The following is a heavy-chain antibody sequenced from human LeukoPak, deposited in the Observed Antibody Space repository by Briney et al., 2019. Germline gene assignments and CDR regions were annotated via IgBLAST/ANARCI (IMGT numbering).Heavy chain of an antibody. Sequence: SVKVSCKASGGTFSSYATSWVRQAPGQGLEWMGGIIPIFGTTNYAQNFQGRVTITVDESTSTAYMELSSLRSEDTAVYYCAGAVAGANYYFDYWGQGTLVTVSS. D-gene: IGHD6-19*01. CDR2: IIPIFGTT. CDR1: GGTFSSYA. CDR3: AGAVAGANYYFDY. J-gene: IGHJ4*02. V-gene: IGHV1-69*01.